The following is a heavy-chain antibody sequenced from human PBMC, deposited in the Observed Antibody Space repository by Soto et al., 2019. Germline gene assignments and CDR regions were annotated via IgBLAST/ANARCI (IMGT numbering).Heavy chain of an antibody. CDR2: ITYDGSYT. Sequence: QVQLVESGGGVVQPGRSLRLSCAASGFIFSGFAMHWVRQAPGKGLEWVAMITYDGSYTYYADSVKGRFTISRDSSENTLNLQMNSLRAEDTAVYYCAKERTGYYIEYWGQGTLVTVSS. V-gene: IGHV3-30*18. CDR1: GFIFSGFA. D-gene: IGHD3-9*01. J-gene: IGHJ4*02. CDR3: AKERTGYYIEY.